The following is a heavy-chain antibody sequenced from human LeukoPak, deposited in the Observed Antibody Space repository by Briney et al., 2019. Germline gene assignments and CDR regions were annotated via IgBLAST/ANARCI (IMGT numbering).Heavy chain of an antibody. CDR2: IYPGDSDT. J-gene: IGHJ4*02. Sequence: GESLKISCKGSGYSFTSYWIGWVRQMPGKGLEWMGIIYPGDSDTRYSPSFQGQFTFSADKSIITAYLQWSSLKASDTAMYYCARQTTQMDIVVVPAAWDYWGQGTLVTVSS. D-gene: IGHD2-2*03. CDR1: GYSFTSYW. V-gene: IGHV5-51*01. CDR3: ARQTTQMDIVVVPAAWDY.